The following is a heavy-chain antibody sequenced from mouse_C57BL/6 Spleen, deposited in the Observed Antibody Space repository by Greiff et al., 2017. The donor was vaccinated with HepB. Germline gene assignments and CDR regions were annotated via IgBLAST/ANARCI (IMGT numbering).Heavy chain of an antibody. CDR3: ARSFLTWNYAMDY. V-gene: IGHV1-80*01. D-gene: IGHD2-12*01. Sequence: VQRVESGAELVKPGASVKISCKASGYAFSSYWMNWVKQRPGKGLEWIGQIYPGDGDTNYNGKFKGKATLTADKSSSTAYMQLSSLTSEDSAVYFCARSFLTWNYAMDYWGQGTSVTVSS. J-gene: IGHJ4*01. CDR2: IYPGDGDT. CDR1: GYAFSSYW.